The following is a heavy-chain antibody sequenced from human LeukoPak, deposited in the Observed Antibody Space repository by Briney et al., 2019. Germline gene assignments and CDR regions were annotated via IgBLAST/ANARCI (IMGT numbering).Heavy chain of an antibody. Sequence: GGSLRLSCVASGFTFSSSAMSWVRQAPGKGLEWVSTIGTGDDRYYTVSVKGRFTISRDNSKNTLYLQTSSLRAEDTAVYYCAKNVPGRAIDYWGQGTLVTVSS. CDR3: AKNVPGRAIDY. J-gene: IGHJ4*02. CDR1: GFTFSSSA. D-gene: IGHD2-15*01. CDR2: IGTGDDR. V-gene: IGHV3-23*01.